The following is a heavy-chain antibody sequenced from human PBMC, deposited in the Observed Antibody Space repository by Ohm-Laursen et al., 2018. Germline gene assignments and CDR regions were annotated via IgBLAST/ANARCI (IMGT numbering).Heavy chain of an antibody. CDR3: AKDSGATDGYNDLDF. CDR2: ISNAGGGA. J-gene: IGHJ4*02. Sequence: RSLRLSCAASGFTFSSYAMQWVRQAPGKGLEWVAVISNAGGGAYYADSVKGRFTISRDNSKNTLYLQMNSLRAEDTAVYYCAKDSGATDGYNDLDFWGQGTLVTVSS. CDR1: GFTFSSYA. D-gene: IGHD5-24*01. V-gene: IGHV3-30*18.